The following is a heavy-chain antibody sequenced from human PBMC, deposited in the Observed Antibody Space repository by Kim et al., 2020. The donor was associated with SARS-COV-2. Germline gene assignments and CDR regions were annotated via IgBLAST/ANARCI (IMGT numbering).Heavy chain of an antibody. V-gene: IGHV4-31*03. Sequence: SETLSLTCTVSGGSISSSGYYWSWIRQHPEKGLEWIGFISYSGSTHYNPSLKSRVTIAADTSKNQFSLKLSSVIAADTAVYYGARGGELGRGDWFDPWGQGTLVTVSS. CDR2: ISYSGST. CDR1: GGSISSSGYY. D-gene: IGHD1-26*01. CDR3: ARGGELGRGDWFDP. J-gene: IGHJ5*02.